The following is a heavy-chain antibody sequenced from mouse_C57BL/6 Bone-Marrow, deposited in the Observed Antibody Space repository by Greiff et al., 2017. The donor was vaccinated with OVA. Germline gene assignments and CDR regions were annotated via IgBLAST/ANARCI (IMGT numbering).Heavy chain of an antibody. V-gene: IGHV5-4*01. CDR2: ISDGGSYT. CDR1: GFTFSSYA. D-gene: IGHD1-1*01. CDR3: AREAVLRYCYAMDY. J-gene: IGHJ4*01. Sequence: EVKLQESGGGLVKPGGSLKLSCAASGFTFSSYAMSWVRQTPEQRLEWVATISDGGSYTYYPDNVKGRVTISRDNAKNNLYLQMSHLKSEDTAMYYCAREAVLRYCYAMDYWGQGTSVTVSS.